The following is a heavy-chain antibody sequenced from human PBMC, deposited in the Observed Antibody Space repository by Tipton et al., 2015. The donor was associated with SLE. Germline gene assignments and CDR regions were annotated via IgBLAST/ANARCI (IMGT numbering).Heavy chain of an antibody. CDR3: IKDNSADGWFLHYFDY. CDR1: GFSFSDYA. V-gene: IGHV3-7*03. CDR2: IHEDGSDK. Sequence: SLRLSCAASGFSFSDYAMHWVRQAPGKGLEWVANIHEDGSDKYYVDSVKGRFTISRDNAKNSLYLQMDSLGAEDTAFYYCIKDNSADGWFLHYFDYWGQGTLVTVSS. J-gene: IGHJ4*02. D-gene: IGHD6-19*01.